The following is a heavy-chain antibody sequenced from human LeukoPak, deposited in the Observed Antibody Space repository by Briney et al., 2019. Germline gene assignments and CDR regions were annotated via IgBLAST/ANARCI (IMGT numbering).Heavy chain of an antibody. J-gene: IGHJ4*02. CDR2: IKQDASEK. CDR1: GFTFSSCW. CDR3: ARFHSRSSWELY. Sequence: GGSLRLSCAASGFTFSSCWMSWVRQAPGKGLEWVANIKQDASEKNYVDSVKGRFTISRDNAKNSLYLQMSSLRVEDTAVYYCARFHSRSSWELYWGQGTLVTVSS. D-gene: IGHD6-13*01. V-gene: IGHV3-7*01.